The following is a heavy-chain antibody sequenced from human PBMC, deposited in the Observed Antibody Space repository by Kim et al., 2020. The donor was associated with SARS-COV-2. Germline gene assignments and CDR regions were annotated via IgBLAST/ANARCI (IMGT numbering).Heavy chain of an antibody. Sequence: SETLSLTCTVSGGSISSSSYYWGWIRQPPGKGLEWIGSIYYSGSTYYNPSLKSRVTISVDTSKNQFSLKLSSVTAADTAVYYCARRYSSSWYPFDYWGQGTLVTVSS. CDR2: IYYSGST. J-gene: IGHJ4*02. D-gene: IGHD6-13*01. CDR3: ARRYSSSWYPFDY. V-gene: IGHV4-39*01. CDR1: GGSISSSSYY.